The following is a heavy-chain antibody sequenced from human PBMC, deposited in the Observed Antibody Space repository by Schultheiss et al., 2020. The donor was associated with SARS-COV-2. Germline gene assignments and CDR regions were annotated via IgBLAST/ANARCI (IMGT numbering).Heavy chain of an antibody. CDR3: ARDDPTVTPFDY. J-gene: IGHJ4*02. D-gene: IGHD4-17*01. Sequence: GGSLRLSCAASGFDFSGAAIHWVRQAPGKGLEWVAVISYDGSNKYYADSVKGRFTISRDNAKNSLYLQMNSLRDEDTAVYYCARDDPTVTPFDYWGQGTLVTVSS. CDR2: ISYDGSNK. V-gene: IGHV3-30-3*01. CDR1: GFDFSGAA.